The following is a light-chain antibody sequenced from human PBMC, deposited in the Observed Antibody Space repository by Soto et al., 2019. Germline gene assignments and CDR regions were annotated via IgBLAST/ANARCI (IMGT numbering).Light chain of an antibody. CDR2: GAS. J-gene: IGKJ5*01. CDR1: QSVSSY. Sequence: DIQMTQSPSSLSASVGDRVIITCRASQSVSSYLNWYQQKPGTAPRVLIFGASRLQSGVPARFSGSGSGTDFTLTISSLQPEEFATYYCQQTYSTVSTFGQGTRLEIK. V-gene: IGKV1-39*01. CDR3: QQTYSTVST.